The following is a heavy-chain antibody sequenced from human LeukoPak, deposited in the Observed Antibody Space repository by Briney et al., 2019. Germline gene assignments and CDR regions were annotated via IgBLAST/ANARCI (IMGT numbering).Heavy chain of an antibody. D-gene: IGHD5-24*01. CDR1: GFTFSSYW. Sequence: GGSLRLSCAASGFTFSSYWMSWVRQAPGKGLEWVANIKQDGSEKYYVDSVKGRFTISRDNAKNSLYLQMNSLRAEDTAVYYCARDPSRDGYNPFDYWGQGTLVTVSS. CDR2: IKQDGSEK. CDR3: ARDPSRDGYNPFDY. V-gene: IGHV3-7*01. J-gene: IGHJ4*02.